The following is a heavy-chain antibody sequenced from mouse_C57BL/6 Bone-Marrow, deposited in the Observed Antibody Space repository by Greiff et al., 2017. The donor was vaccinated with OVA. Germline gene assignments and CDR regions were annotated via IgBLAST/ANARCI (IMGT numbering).Heavy chain of an antibody. CDR3: TRVTIYYYGSSGAWFAY. D-gene: IGHD1-1*01. Sequence: QVQLKQSGAELVRPGASVTLSCKASGYTFTDYEMHWVKQTPVHGLEWIGAIDPETGGTAYNQKFKGKAILTADKSSSTAYMELRSLTSEDSAVYYCTRVTIYYYGSSGAWFAYWGQGTLVTVSA. CDR1: GYTFTDYE. CDR2: IDPETGGT. V-gene: IGHV1-15*01. J-gene: IGHJ3*01.